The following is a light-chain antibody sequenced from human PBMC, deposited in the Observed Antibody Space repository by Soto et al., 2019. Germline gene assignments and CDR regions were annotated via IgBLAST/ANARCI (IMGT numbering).Light chain of an antibody. V-gene: IGKV3-15*01. CDR2: GAS. CDR3: QQYNNWPYT. CDR1: QSVSST. Sequence: IVMTQSPATLSVSPGVRATLSCRARQSVSSTLALYQQKPGQAHRLLIYGASTRATGIPARFSGSGSGTEFTLTISSLQSEDFAVYYCQQYNNWPYTFGQGTKLEIK. J-gene: IGKJ2*01.